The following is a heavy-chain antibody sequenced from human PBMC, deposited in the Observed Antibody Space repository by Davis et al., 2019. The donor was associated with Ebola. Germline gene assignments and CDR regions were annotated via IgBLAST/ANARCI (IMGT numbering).Heavy chain of an antibody. J-gene: IGHJ6*02. CDR2: IYHGGST. D-gene: IGHD1-1*01. CDR3: ARLNDDGMDV. CDR1: GGSISSYY. V-gene: IGHV4-59*01. Sequence: MPSETLSLTCTVSGGSISSYYWSWIRQPPGKGMEWIGNIYHGGSTNYNPSLKGRVTISVDTSKNQFSLKLGSVTAADTAVYYCARLNDDGMDVWGQGTTVTVSS.